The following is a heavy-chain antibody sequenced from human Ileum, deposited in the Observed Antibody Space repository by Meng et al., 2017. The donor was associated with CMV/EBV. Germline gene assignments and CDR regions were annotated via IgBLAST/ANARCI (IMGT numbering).Heavy chain of an antibody. CDR3: TLLYSSSGD. CDR2: IKRKANGATA. D-gene: IGHD3-10*01. Sequence: SCAGSGFPFSNMWMSWVRQAPGKGLEWVGRIKRKANGATADYAAPVKDRFTISRDDSKNMLYLQMNSLTVEDSAVYYCTLLYSSSGDWGQGTLVTVSS. CDR1: GFPFSNMW. J-gene: IGHJ4*02. V-gene: IGHV3-15*01.